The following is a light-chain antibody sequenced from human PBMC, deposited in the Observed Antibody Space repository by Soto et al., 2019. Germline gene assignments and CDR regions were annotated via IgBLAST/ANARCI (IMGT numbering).Light chain of an antibody. CDR2: GAS. CDR3: QQFGTSSLVT. CDR1: QSVSSNY. J-gene: IGKJ3*01. V-gene: IGKV3-20*01. Sequence: EIVLTQSPGTLSLSPGERATLSCRASQSVSSNYLAWYQQKPGQAPRLLIYGASSRATGIPDRFSGSGSGTEFTLTISRLEPEDFAVYYCQQFGTSSLVTFGPGTKVDIK.